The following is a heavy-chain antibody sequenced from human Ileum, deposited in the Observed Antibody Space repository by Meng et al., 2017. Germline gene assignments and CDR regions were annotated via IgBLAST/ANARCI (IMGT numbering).Heavy chain of an antibody. CDR3: ARWTYHYDF. CDR2: ISGNGAAK. D-gene: IGHD2-2*02. CDR1: GFTFADYA. Sequence: QLLESGGGLVQPCVSLRLSCTGSGFTFADYAINWVRQAPGKGLEWVSAISGNGAAKLYADSAKGRFTISRDNSKNSIYMEMYTLRVEDTAIYYCARWTYHYDFWGQGTLVTVSS. J-gene: IGHJ4*02. V-gene: IGHV3-23*01.